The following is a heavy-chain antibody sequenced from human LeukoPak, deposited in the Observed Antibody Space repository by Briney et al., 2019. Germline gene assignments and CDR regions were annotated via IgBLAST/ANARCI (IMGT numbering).Heavy chain of an antibody. V-gene: IGHV1-2*02. CDR2: INPNSGGT. J-gene: IGHJ4*02. CDR1: GYTFTGYY. D-gene: IGHD6-13*01. Sequence: ASVKVSCKASGYTFTGYYMHWVRQARGQGLEWMGWINPNSGGTNYAQEFQGRVTMTRDTSISTAYMELSRLRSDDTAVYYCATGIAAAGFDYWGQGTLVTVSS. CDR3: ATGIAAAGFDY.